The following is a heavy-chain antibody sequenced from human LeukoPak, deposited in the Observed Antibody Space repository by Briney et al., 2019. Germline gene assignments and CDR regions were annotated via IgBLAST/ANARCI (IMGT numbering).Heavy chain of an antibody. J-gene: IGHJ5*02. CDR2: IYYSGST. Sequence: PSETLSLTCTVSGGSISSYYWSWIRQPPGKGLEWIGYIYYSGSTNYNPSLKSRVTISVDTSKNQFSLKLSSVTAADTAVYYCARGTDFWSCSFDPWGQGTLATVSS. CDR1: GGSISSYY. D-gene: IGHD3-3*01. V-gene: IGHV4-59*01. CDR3: ARGTDFWSCSFDP.